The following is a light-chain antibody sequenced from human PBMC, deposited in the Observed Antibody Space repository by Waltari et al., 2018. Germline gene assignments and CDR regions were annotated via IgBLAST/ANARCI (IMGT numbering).Light chain of an antibody. J-gene: IGKJ1*01. CDR3: LQDYNFLWT. V-gene: IGKV1-6*01. Sequence: AIQMTQSPSSLPASVGDRVTITCRASQDIGINLGWYQQKPGKAPKLLIYGASSLQSGVPSRFSGSGSGTDFTLTISSLQPEDFATYYCLQDYNFLWTFGQGTKLEIK. CDR2: GAS. CDR1: QDIGIN.